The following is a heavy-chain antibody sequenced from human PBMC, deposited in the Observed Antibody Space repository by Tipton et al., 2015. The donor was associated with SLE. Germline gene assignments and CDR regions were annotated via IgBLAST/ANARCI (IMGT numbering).Heavy chain of an antibody. CDR2: IHHRGST. D-gene: IGHD5-18*01. CDR3: ARWIPLTGINV. Sequence: TLSLTCTVSGGSISSGDWWSWVRQPPGNGLEYIGEIHHRGSTNYKSSLRGRVTISVDKSKNQFSLKLTSVTAADTAVYYCARWIPLTGINVWGQGATVTVS. CDR1: GGSISSGDW. J-gene: IGHJ6*02. V-gene: IGHV4-4*02.